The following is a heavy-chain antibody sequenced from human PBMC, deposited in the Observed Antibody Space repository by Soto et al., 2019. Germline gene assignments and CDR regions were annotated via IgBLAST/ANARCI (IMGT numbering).Heavy chain of an antibody. CDR2: IYYSGSI. J-gene: IGHJ4*02. D-gene: IGHD3-16*01. Sequence: SETLYLTCTFSGGSISSDYWSWIRQPPGKGLEWIGFIYYSGSINYNPSFESRVAISVDTSKNQFSLNLTSVTVADTAVYYCTRHWDWGSLGYWGLGTLVTVSS. V-gene: IGHV4-59*08. CDR3: TRHWDWGSLGY. CDR1: GGSISSDY.